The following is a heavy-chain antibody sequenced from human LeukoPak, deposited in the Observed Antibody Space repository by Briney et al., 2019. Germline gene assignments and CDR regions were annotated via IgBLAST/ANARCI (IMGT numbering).Heavy chain of an antibody. CDR2: ISAYNGNT. D-gene: IGHD3-22*01. Sequence: EASVKVSCKASGYTFTSYGIIWVRQAPGQGLEWMGWISAYNGNTNYAQKLQGRVTMTTDTSTSTAYMELRSLRSDDTAVYYCARTAAYYDSSGSDPWGQGTLVTVSS. CDR1: GYTFTSYG. J-gene: IGHJ5*02. V-gene: IGHV1-18*01. CDR3: ARTAAYYDSSGSDP.